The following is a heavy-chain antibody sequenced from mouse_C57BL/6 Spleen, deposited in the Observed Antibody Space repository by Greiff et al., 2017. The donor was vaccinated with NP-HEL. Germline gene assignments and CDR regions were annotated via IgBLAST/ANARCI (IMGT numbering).Heavy chain of an antibody. Sequence: VQLQQSGAELARPGASVKLSCKASGYTFTSYGISWVKQRTGQGLEWIGEIYPRSGNTYYNEKFKGKATLTADKSSSTAYMELRSLTSEDSAVYFCAREDYDEYFDVWGTGTTVTVSS. CDR1: GYTFTSYG. CDR2: IYPRSGNT. D-gene: IGHD2-4*01. CDR3: AREDYDEYFDV. V-gene: IGHV1-81*01. J-gene: IGHJ1*03.